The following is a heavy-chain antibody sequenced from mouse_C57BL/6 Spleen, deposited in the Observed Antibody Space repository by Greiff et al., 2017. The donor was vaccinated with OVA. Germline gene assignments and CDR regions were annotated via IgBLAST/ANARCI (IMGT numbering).Heavy chain of an antibody. Sequence: EVQRVESGGGLVQPGGSMKLSCVASGFTFSNYWMNWVRQSPEKGLEWVAQIRLKSDNYATHYAESVKGRFTISRDDSKSSVYLQMNNLRAEDTGIYYCTEYYYGSSYYFDYWGQGTTLTVSS. CDR3: TEYYYGSSYYFDY. V-gene: IGHV6-3*01. CDR2: IRLKSDNYAT. D-gene: IGHD1-1*01. CDR1: GFTFSNYW. J-gene: IGHJ2*01.